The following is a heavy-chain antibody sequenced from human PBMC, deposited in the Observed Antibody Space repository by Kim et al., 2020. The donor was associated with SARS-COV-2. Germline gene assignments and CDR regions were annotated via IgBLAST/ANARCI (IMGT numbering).Heavy chain of an antibody. CDR3: TRGNYHGMDV. J-gene: IGHJ6*02. V-gene: IGHV3-74*01. CDR2: ST. Sequence: STIYANLVKGRFTISRDNAKHTLSLQINSLRAEDTAVYFCTRGNYHGMDVWGQGTTVTVSS.